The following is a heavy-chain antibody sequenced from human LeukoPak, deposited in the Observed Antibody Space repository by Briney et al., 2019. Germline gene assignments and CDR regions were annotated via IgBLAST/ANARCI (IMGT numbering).Heavy chain of an antibody. CDR1: GFSFSSYS. CDR2: INQDGSEK. V-gene: IGHV3-7*01. CDR3: ARDLKLELPASSGYCYGMDV. Sequence: GGSLRLSCAASGFSFSSYSMTWVRQAPGKGLEWVANINQDGSEKYYVDSVKGRFTISRDNARKSLCLQMSSLGAEDTAVYYCARDLKLELPASSGYCYGMDVWGQGTTVTVSS. D-gene: IGHD1-7*01. J-gene: IGHJ6*02.